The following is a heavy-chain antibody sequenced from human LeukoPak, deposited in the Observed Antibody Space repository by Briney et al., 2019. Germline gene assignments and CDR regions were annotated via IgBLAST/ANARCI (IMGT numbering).Heavy chain of an antibody. CDR2: INHGGST. D-gene: IGHD6-13*01. V-gene: IGHV4-34*01. CDR3: AREDSSSWYFLFFDY. CDR1: GGSFSGDF. Sequence: SETLSLTCAVYGGSFSGDFWSWIRQSPGKGLEWIGEINHGGSTTYNPSLQSRVTMSVDTSTNQISLKLSSVTAADTAVYYCAREDSSSWYFLFFDYWGQGTLVTVSS. J-gene: IGHJ4*02.